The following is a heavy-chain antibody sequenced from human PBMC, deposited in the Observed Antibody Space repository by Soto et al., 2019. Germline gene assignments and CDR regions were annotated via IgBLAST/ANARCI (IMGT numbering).Heavy chain of an antibody. V-gene: IGHV1-18*01. CDR1: GYTFSNYG. CDR2: ISCYNGNT. D-gene: IGHD6-13*01. Sequence: QVQLVQSGAEVKKPGASVKVSCKASGYTFSNYGISWVRQAPGQGPEWMGWISCYNGNTNYAQTLQGRVTMTTDTSTNTAYMELRSLRSDDTAVYYCARGGSSWSAEYYQHWGQGTLVIVSS. J-gene: IGHJ1*01. CDR3: ARGGSSWSAEYYQH.